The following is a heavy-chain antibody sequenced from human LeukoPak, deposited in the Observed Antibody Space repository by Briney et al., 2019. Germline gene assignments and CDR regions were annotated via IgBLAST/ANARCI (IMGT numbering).Heavy chain of an antibody. Sequence: GGSLRPSGAPSEFTFVAYAFHGVRRPPGKGREGVAVISYDVSNKYYADSVKGGFTISRDNSKNTLYLQMNSLRAEDTAVYYCARDPDSSGWFDDGGQGTLLTVSS. J-gene: IGHJ4*02. D-gene: IGHD6-19*01. CDR1: EFTFVAYA. CDR2: ISYDVSNK. CDR3: ARDPDSSGWFDD. V-gene: IGHV3-30*04.